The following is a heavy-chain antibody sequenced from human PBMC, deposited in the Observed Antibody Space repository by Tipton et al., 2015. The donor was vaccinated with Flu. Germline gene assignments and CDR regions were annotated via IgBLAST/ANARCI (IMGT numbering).Heavy chain of an antibody. J-gene: IGHJ4*02. D-gene: IGHD2-8*01. CDR1: GYSISSGYY. V-gene: IGHV4-38-2*01. CDR3: ARGQVSDY. Sequence: TLSLTCAVSGYSISSGYYWGWIRQPPGKGLQWIGNIYHSGGTYYNPSLKSRVTISVDTSKNQFSLKLSSVTATDTAVYYCARGQVSDYWGQGTLVTVSS. CDR2: IYHSGGT.